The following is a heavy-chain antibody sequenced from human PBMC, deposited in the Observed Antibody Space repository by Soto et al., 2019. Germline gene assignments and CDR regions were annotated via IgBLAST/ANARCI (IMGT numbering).Heavy chain of an antibody. D-gene: IGHD4-17*01. V-gene: IGHV2-5*02. CDR1: GFSLSTYHMG. J-gene: IGHJ4*02. CDR2: IYWDDDK. Sequence: QITLKESGPTLVSPAQTLTLTCDFSGFSLSTYHMGVAWIRQPPGKALEWLALIYWDDDKRYSPSLKDRLAISKDPSSNQVVLTITNIDPGDSATYFCAHAGDYDLLTFDHWGPGTLVTVSS. CDR3: AHAGDYDLLTFDH.